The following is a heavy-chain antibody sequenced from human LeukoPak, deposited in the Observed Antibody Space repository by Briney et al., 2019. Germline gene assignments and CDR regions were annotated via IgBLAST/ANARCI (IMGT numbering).Heavy chain of an antibody. CDR1: GGSFSGYY. CDR3: ASLDGLVY. CDR2: INHSGST. D-gene: IGHD1-1*01. V-gene: IGHV4-34*01. J-gene: IGHJ4*02. Sequence: SETPSLTCAVYGGSFSGYYWSWIRQPPGKGLEWIGEINHSGSTNYNPSLKSRVTISVDTSKNQFSLKLSSVTAADTAVYYCASLDGLVYWGQGTLVTVSS.